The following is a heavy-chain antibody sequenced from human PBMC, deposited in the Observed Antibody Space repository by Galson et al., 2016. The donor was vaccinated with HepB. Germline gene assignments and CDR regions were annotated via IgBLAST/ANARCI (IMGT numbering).Heavy chain of an antibody. Sequence: SLRLSCAASGFTFSSYAMHWVRQAPGKGLEWVAVIWYDGSDKYYGDSVKGRFTISRDNSKNTLYLQMNSLGAEDTALYYCAKGSSSSVPIDNWGQGTLVTVSS. D-gene: IGHD6-6*01. J-gene: IGHJ4*02. CDR1: GFTFSSYA. V-gene: IGHV3-33*06. CDR2: IWYDGSDK. CDR3: AKGSSSSVPIDN.